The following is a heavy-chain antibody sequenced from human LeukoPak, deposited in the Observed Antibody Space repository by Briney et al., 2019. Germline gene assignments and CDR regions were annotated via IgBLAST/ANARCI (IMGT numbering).Heavy chain of an antibody. J-gene: IGHJ5*02. Sequence: GGSLRLSCAASGFTFSSYWMSWVRQAPGKGLEGVANINQDGSEKYYVDSVKGRFTISRDNAKNSLYLQMNSLRAEDTAVYYCARDFRGVAAAEPYNRFDLWGQGTLVTVSS. CDR3: ARDFRGVAAAEPYNRFDL. D-gene: IGHD6-13*01. CDR1: GFTFSSYW. CDR2: INQDGSEK. V-gene: IGHV3-7*01.